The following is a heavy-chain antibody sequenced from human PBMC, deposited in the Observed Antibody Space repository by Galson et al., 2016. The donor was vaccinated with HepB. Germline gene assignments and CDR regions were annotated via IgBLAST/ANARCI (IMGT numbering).Heavy chain of an antibody. CDR2: IYQTGTA. D-gene: IGHD4/OR15-4a*01. CDR1: GDSITNNYW. J-gene: IGHJ4*02. CDR3: ARGTLGTSATMAFDY. V-gene: IGHV4-4*02. Sequence: LSLTCAVSGDSITNNYWWSWVRQSPGKGLERIGEIYQTGTAHYNPSFTSRATISVDKSKNQISLRLDSVTAADTALYYCARGTLGTSATMAFDYWGQGTLVTVSS.